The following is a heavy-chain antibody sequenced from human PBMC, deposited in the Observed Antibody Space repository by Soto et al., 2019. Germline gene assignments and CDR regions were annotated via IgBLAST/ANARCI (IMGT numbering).Heavy chain of an antibody. J-gene: IGHJ5*02. Sequence: GGSLRLSCAPSGFTVSSNYMSWVRQAPGKGLEWVSVIYSGGSTYYADSVKGRFTISRDNSKNTLYLQMNSLRAEDTAVYYCARGPPRFAAAPWGQGTLVTVSS. CDR2: IYSGGST. V-gene: IGHV3-66*01. CDR1: GFTVSSNY. CDR3: ARGPPRFAAAP. D-gene: IGHD6-13*01.